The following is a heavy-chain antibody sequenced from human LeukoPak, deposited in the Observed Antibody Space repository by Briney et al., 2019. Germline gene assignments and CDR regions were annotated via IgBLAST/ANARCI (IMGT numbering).Heavy chain of an antibody. CDR3: ARDRGRELPYYYYGMDV. V-gene: IGHV4-59*13. D-gene: IGHD1-26*01. Sequence: SETLSLTCTVSGGSISSYYGSWLRQPPGKGLEWIGYIYYSGSTNYNPSLKSRVTISVDTSKNQFSLKLSSVTAADTAVYYCARDRGRELPYYYYGMDVWGQGTTVTVSS. CDR1: GGSISSYY. CDR2: IYYSGST. J-gene: IGHJ6*02.